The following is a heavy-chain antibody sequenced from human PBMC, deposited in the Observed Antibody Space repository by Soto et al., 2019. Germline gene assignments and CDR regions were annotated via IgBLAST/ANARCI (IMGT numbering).Heavy chain of an antibody. V-gene: IGHV3-48*02. CDR3: GRGGEYCGGDCYGY. CDR1: GFTFSSYS. D-gene: IGHD2-21*01. J-gene: IGHJ4*02. CDR2: ISSSSSTI. Sequence: EVQLVESGGGLVQPGGSLRLSCAASGFTFSSYSMNWVRQAPGKGLEWVSYISSSSSTIYYADSVKGRFTISRDNAKNSLYLQMNGLGDEATAVYYWGRGGEYCGGDCYGYWGQGTLVTVSS.